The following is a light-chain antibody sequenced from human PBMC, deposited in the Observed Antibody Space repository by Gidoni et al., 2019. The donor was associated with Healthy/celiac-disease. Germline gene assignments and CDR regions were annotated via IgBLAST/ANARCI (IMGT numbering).Light chain of an antibody. CDR2: WAS. J-gene: IGKJ1*01. CDR1: QSVLYSPNNKNY. Sequence: DIVMTQSPDSLAVSLGERATINCKSSQSVLYSPNNKNYLAWYQQKPGQPPKLLIYWASTRESGVPERFSGSGSGTDFTLTISSRQAEDVAVYYCQQYYSTPRTFGQGTKVEIK. CDR3: QQYYSTPRT. V-gene: IGKV4-1*01.